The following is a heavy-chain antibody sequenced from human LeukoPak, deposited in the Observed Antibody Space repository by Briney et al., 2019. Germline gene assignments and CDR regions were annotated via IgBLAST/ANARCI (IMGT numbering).Heavy chain of an antibody. CDR1: GFTFSSYS. CDR3: ARDAHYDFWSGYYSTWPLGY. V-gene: IGHV3-21*01. D-gene: IGHD3-3*01. Sequence: GGSLRLSCAASGFTFSSYSMNWVRQAPGKGLKWVSSISSSSSYIYYADSVKGRFTISRDNAKNSLYLQMNSLRAEDTAVYYCARDAHYDFWSGYYSTWPLGYWGQGTLVTVSS. J-gene: IGHJ4*02. CDR2: ISSSSSYI.